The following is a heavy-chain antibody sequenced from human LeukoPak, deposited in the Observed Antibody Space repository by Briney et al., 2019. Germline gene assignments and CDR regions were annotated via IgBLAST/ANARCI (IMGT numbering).Heavy chain of an antibody. CDR2: IHYSGST. Sequence: SETLSLTCTVSGGSISSGVTYWSWIRQYPGKGLEWIGYIHYSGSTYYNPSLESRVTISVDTSKNQFSLKLSSVTAADTAVYYRARRTTVTVFDYWGQGTLVTVSS. J-gene: IGHJ4*02. CDR3: ARRTTVTVFDY. CDR1: GGSISSGVTY. V-gene: IGHV4-31*03. D-gene: IGHD4-17*01.